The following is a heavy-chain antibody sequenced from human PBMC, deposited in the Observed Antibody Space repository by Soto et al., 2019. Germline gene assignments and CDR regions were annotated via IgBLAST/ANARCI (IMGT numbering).Heavy chain of an antibody. CDR3: ARREIQGPIDY. D-gene: IGHD1-26*01. CDR1: GYSISSSNW. J-gene: IGHJ4*02. CDR2: IYYSGTT. V-gene: IGHV4-28*01. Sequence: QVQLQESGPGLVKPSDTLSLTCAVSGYSISSSNWWGWIRQPPGKGLEWIGYIYYSGTTYYNPSLTSRVTMSLDTSKNQFSLKLTSVTAVDTAGYYCARREIQGPIDYWCQGTLVTVSS.